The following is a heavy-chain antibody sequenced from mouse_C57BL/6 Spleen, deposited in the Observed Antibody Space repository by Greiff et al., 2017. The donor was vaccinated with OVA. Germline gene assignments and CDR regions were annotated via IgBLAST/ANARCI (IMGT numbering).Heavy chain of an antibody. CDR1: GYTFTSYW. CDR3: ARRLTGTAYYFDY. CDR2: INPSNGGT. D-gene: IGHD4-1*01. J-gene: IGHJ2*01. V-gene: IGHV1-53*01. Sequence: QVQLQQPGTELVKPGASVKLSCKASGYTFTSYWMHWVKQRPGQGLEWIGNINPSNGGTNSNEKFKSKATLTVDKSSSTAYMQLSSRTSEDSAVYYCARRLTGTAYYFDYWGQGTTLTVSS.